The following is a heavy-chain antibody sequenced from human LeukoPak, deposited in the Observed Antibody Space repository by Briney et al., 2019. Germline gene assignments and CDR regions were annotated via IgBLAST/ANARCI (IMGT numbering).Heavy chain of an antibody. CDR1: GGSISSSSYY. J-gene: IGHJ4*02. Sequence: SSETLSLTCTVSGGSISSSSYYWGWIRQPPGKGLEWIGSIYYSGSTNYNPSLKSRVTISVDTSKNQFSLKLSSVTAADTAVYYCARGDRRRGYSYGNFDYWGQGTLVTVSS. CDR3: ARGDRRRGYSYGNFDY. CDR2: IYYSGST. V-gene: IGHV4-39*07. D-gene: IGHD5-18*01.